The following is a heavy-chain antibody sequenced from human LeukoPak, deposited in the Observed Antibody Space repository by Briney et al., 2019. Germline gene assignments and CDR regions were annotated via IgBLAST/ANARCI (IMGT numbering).Heavy chain of an antibody. CDR3: ARGTRGYVDY. V-gene: IGHV6-1*01. Sequence: SQTLSLTCAFSGGIISSNSATWNWIRQSPSRGLEWLGRTYYRSKWLNDYAVSVKGRITINPDTSKNQFSLQLNSVTPEDTAVYFCARGTRGYVDYWGEGALVTVSP. CDR1: GGIISSNSAT. CDR2: TYYRSKWLN. D-gene: IGHD3/OR15-3a*01. J-gene: IGHJ4*02.